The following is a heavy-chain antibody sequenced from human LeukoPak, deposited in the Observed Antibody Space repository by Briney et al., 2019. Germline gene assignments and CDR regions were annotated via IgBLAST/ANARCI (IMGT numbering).Heavy chain of an antibody. CDR3: AKDDRVYSSSSDPHFDY. D-gene: IGHD6-6*01. CDR2: ISGSGSDT. J-gene: IGHJ4*02. Sequence: RGSLRLSCAASGFTFRSYALSWVRQAPEKGLEWVSTISGSGSDTYYADSVKGRYTISRDNSMNTLNLQMSSLRVEDTAVYYCAKDDRVYSSSSDPHFDYWGQGTLVAVSS. CDR1: GFTFRSYA. V-gene: IGHV3-23*01.